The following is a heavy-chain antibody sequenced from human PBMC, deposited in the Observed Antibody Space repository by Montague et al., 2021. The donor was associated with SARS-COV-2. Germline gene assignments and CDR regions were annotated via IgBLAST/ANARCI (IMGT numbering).Heavy chain of an antibody. CDR1: GVSISGYY. CDR3: ARTTELQPFDF. J-gene: IGHJ4*02. D-gene: IGHD1-26*01. V-gene: IGHV4-59*13. CDR2: VYYDGPT. Sequence: SETLSLTCTVSGVSISGYYWSWIRRPPGRGLEWIGYVYYDGPTNYNPSLKSRVSISVDTSKNYFSLRLRSVTTADTAVYYCARTTELQPFDFWGQGTLVTVSS.